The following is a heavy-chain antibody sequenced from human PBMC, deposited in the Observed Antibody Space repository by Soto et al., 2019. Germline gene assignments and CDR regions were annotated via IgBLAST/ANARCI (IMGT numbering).Heavy chain of an antibody. CDR2: INHSGST. CDR3: RRGVSSSWDDFDY. D-gene: IGHD6-13*01. V-gene: IGHV4-34*01. CDR1: GGSFSGYY. J-gene: IGHJ4*02. Sequence: PEETLSLTCAVYGGSFSGYYWSWIRQPPGKGLEWIGEINHSGSTSYNPSLKSRVTISVDTSKNQFSLKLSSVTAADTAVYYCRRGVSSSWDDFDYWGQGTLVTVSS.